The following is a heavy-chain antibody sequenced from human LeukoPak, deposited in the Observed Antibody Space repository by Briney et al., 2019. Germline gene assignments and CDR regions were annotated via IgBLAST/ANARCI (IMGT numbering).Heavy chain of an antibody. CDR1: AYSFTSYW. Sequence: GESLKISCKGSAYSFTSYWIGWVRQMPGKGLEWMGIIYPGDSDTRYSPSFQGQVTISADKSISTAYLQWSSLKASDTAMYYCARGKGYCSSTSCYLTRDYYYYMDVWGKGTTVTVSS. D-gene: IGHD2-2*01. V-gene: IGHV5-51*01. J-gene: IGHJ6*03. CDR2: IYPGDSDT. CDR3: ARGKGYCSSTSCYLTRDYYYYMDV.